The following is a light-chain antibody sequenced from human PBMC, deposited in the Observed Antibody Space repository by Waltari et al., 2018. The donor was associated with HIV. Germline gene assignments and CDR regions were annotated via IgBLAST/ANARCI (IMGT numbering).Light chain of an antibody. V-gene: IGLV3-1*01. Sequence: DELPQPPSLSVSPGPTASNTCSGDKLGETYACWYQQKPGQSPVLVLYQDSKRPSGIPERISGSNSGNTVSLTISGTQAMDEADYYCQAWDSSTVVFGGGTKLTVL. CDR1: KLGETY. CDR2: QDS. CDR3: QAWDSSTVV. J-gene: IGLJ2*01.